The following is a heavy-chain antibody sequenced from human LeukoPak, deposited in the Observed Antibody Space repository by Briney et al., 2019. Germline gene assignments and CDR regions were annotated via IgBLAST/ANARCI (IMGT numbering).Heavy chain of an antibody. Sequence: GASVKVSCKASGYTFTGYYMHWVRQAPGQGLEWMGWMNPNSGNTGYAQKFQGRVTMTRNTSISTAYMELSSLRSEDTAVYYCARDQDYSRNFDPWGQGTLVTVSS. CDR3: ARDQDYSRNFDP. D-gene: IGHD4-11*01. CDR1: GYTFTGYY. CDR2: MNPNSGNT. V-gene: IGHV1-8*02. J-gene: IGHJ5*02.